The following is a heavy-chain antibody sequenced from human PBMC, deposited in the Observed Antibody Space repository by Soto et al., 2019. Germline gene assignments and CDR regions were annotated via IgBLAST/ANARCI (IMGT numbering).Heavy chain of an antibody. J-gene: IGHJ4*02. Sequence: GGSLRLSCAASGFTFSSYAMHWVRQAPGKGLEWVAVISYDGSNKYYADSVKGRFTISRDNSKNTLYLQMNSLRAEDTAVYYRARSIVVVTALDYWGQGTLVTVSS. D-gene: IGHD2-21*02. CDR3: ARSIVVVTALDY. CDR1: GFTFSSYA. V-gene: IGHV3-30-3*01. CDR2: ISYDGSNK.